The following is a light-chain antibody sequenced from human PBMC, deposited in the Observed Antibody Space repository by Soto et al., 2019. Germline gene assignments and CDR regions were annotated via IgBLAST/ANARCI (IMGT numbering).Light chain of an antibody. CDR3: SSYTDRHTVT. CDR1: GSDISGHTS. V-gene: IGLV2-14*03. J-gene: IGLJ2*01. CDR2: DVS. Sequence: QSVLTQPASVSGSPGQSITISCTGTGSDISGHTSVSWYQQYPGKAPKLMIYDVSNRPSGISYRFSGSKSGNTASLTISGLQAEDEADFYCSSYTDRHTVTFGGGTKLTVL.